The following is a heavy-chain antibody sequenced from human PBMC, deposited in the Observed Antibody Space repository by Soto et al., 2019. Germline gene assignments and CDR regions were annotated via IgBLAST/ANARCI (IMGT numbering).Heavy chain of an antibody. V-gene: IGHV1-69*13. CDR3: AREGGKDIVVVPAAIYYGMDV. CDR1: GGTFSSYA. Sequence: SVKVSCKASGGTFSSYAISWVRQAPGQGLEWMGGIIPIFGTANYAQKFQGRVTITADESTSTAYMELSSLRSEDTAVYYCAREGGKDIVVVPAAIYYGMDVWGQGTTVTVS. J-gene: IGHJ6*02. D-gene: IGHD2-2*01. CDR2: IIPIFGTA.